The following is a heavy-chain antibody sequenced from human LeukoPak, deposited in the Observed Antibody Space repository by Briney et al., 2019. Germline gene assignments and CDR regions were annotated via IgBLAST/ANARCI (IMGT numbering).Heavy chain of an antibody. D-gene: IGHD2-2*01. J-gene: IGHJ4*02. CDR3: ATGGNSQHDY. CDR2: FGPEDGKT. CDR1: GYTLTELS. V-gene: IGHV1-24*01. Sequence: ASVKVSYKVSGYTLTELSMHWVRQAPGRGLEWMGGFGPEDGKTIYAQKFQGRVTMTEDTSTDTVYMELSSLRSEDTAVYYCATGGNSQHDYWGQGTLVTVSS.